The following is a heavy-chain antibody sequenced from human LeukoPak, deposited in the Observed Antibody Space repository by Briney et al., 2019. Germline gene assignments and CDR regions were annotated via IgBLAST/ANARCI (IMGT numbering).Heavy chain of an antibody. V-gene: IGHV4-59*13. Sequence: SETLSLTCTVSGGSIGSYYWSWIRQPPGKGLEWIGYIYYSGSTKYNPALKSRVTISIDSSKNQFSLNLSSVTAADTAVYYCARGTVTMDYWGRGTLVTVSS. D-gene: IGHD4-17*01. CDR1: GGSIGSYY. J-gene: IGHJ4*02. CDR2: IYYSGST. CDR3: ARGTVTMDY.